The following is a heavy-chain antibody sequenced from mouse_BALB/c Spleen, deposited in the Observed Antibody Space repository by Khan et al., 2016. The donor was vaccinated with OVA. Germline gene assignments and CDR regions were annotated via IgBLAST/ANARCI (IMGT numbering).Heavy chain of an antibody. CDR1: GYTFTDYE. CDR2: IDPETGGT. Sequence: QVQLQQSGAELVRPGASVTLSCKASGYTFTDYEVHWVKQTPVHGLEWIGVIDPETGGTAYNQKFKGKATMTADKSSSTAYMELRILTSECSACYYCTRDGITYGWYFDVWGAGTTVTVSS. CDR3: TRDGITYGWYFDV. J-gene: IGHJ1*01. D-gene: IGHD1-1*01. V-gene: IGHV1-15*01.